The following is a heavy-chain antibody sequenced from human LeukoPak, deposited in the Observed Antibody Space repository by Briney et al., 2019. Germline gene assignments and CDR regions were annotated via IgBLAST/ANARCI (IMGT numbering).Heavy chain of an antibody. CDR2: IGTPGDT. CDR1: GFTFSSSE. Sequence: GESLRLSCAASGFTFSSSEFHWVRQAPGKGLEWVSAIGTPGDTYYSGSVKGRFTISRENARNSLYLQMDSLTAGDTAVYCAREGTSGGVWNDWYLDLWGRGTLVTVSS. J-gene: IGHJ2*01. CDR3: AREGTSGGVWNDWYLDL. D-gene: IGHD1-1*01. V-gene: IGHV3-13*01.